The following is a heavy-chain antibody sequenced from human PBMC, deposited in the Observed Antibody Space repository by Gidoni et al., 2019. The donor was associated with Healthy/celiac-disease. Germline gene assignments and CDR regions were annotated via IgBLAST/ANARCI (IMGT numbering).Heavy chain of an antibody. CDR2: ISGSGGST. Sequence: EVQLLESGGGLVQPGGSLRLSCAASGFTFRSYAMSWVRPAPGKGLEWVSAISGSGGSTYYADSVKGRFTISRDNSKNTLYLQMNSLRAEDTAVYYCAKVYSGMTVTNAFDIWGQGTMVTVSS. J-gene: IGHJ3*02. D-gene: IGHD4-17*01. V-gene: IGHV3-23*01. CDR3: AKVYSGMTVTNAFDI. CDR1: GFTFRSYA.